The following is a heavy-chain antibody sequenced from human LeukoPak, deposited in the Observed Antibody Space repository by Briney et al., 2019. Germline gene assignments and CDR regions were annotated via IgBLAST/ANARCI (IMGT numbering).Heavy chain of an antibody. V-gene: IGHV3-33*01. CDR2: IWYDGSIK. Sequence: GGSLRLSCAASGFTFSGYGMHWVRQAPGKGLEWVAIIWYDGSIKYYTDSVKGRFTISRDNSKNTMYLQMNSLRVEDTAVYYCARIGCSGGNCIPYHYYDMDVWGQGTTVTVSS. J-gene: IGHJ6*02. D-gene: IGHD2-15*01. CDR3: ARIGCSGGNCIPYHYYDMDV. CDR1: GFTFSGYG.